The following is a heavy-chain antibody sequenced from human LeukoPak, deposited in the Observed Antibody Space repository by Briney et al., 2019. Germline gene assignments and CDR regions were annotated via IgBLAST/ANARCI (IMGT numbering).Heavy chain of an antibody. Sequence: SETLSLTCVVSGGSISSGGYYWSWIRQHPGKGLEWIGYIYYSGSTYYNPSLKSRVTISVDTSKNQFSLKLSSVTAADTAVYYCARDYYDSSGYYSGLDYWGQGTLVTVSS. J-gene: IGHJ4*02. CDR3: ARDYYDSSGYYSGLDY. D-gene: IGHD3-22*01. CDR2: IYYSGST. V-gene: IGHV4-31*11. CDR1: GGSISSGGYY.